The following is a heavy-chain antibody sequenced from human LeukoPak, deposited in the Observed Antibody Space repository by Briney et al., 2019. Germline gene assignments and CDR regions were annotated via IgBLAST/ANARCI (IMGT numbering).Heavy chain of an antibody. CDR3: ARTYYGILTGYYGGGAFDI. CDR1: GFSLSTSGMR. D-gene: IGHD3-9*01. CDR2: IDWDDDK. J-gene: IGHJ3*02. Sequence: ESGPALVKPTQTLTLTCTFSGFSLSTSGMRVSWIRQPPGKALEWLARIDWDDDKFYSTSLKTRLTISKDTSKNQVVLTMTNMDPVDTATYYCARTYYGILTGYYGGGAFDIWGQGTMVTVSS. V-gene: IGHV2-70*04.